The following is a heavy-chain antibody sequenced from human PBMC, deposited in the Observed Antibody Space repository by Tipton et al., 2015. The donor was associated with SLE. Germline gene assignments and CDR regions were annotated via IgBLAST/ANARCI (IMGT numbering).Heavy chain of an antibody. CDR2: IYYSGST. CDR3: ARWGAQFGTDNWFDP. V-gene: IGHV4-59*01. CDR1: GGSISSYY. J-gene: IGHJ5*02. Sequence: TLSLTCTVSGGSISSYYWSWIRQPPGKGLEWIGYIYYSGSTNYNPSLKSRVTISVDTSKNQFSLKLSSVTAADTAVYYCARWGAQFGTDNWFDPWGQGTLVTVSS. D-gene: IGHD1-1*01.